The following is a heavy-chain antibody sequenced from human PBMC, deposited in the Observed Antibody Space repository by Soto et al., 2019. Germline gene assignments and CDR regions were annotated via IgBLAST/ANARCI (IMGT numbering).Heavy chain of an antibody. CDR1: GFTVSSYG. Sequence: QPGGSLRLSCAASGFTVSSYGMHWVRQAPGKGLEWVAVISYDGSNKYYADSVKGRFTISRDNSKNTLYLQMNSLRAEDTAVYYCAKDVVVGATTGLGDYYYYYGMDVWGQGTTVTVSS. V-gene: IGHV3-30*18. CDR2: ISYDGSNK. D-gene: IGHD1-26*01. J-gene: IGHJ6*02. CDR3: AKDVVVGATTGLGDYYYYYGMDV.